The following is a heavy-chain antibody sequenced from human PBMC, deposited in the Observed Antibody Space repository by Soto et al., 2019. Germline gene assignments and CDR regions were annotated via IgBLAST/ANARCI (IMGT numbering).Heavy chain of an antibody. CDR1: GYTFTSYD. V-gene: IGHV1-8*01. J-gene: IGHJ4*02. D-gene: IGHD3-22*01. Sequence: GPSVKVSCKASGYTFTSYDINWVRQATGQGLEWMGWMNPNSGNTGYAQKFQGRVTMTRNTSISTAYMELSSLRSEDTAVYYCARVHPDYYDSSGYYLARDYWGQGTLVTVSS. CDR2: MNPNSGNT. CDR3: ARVHPDYYDSSGYYLARDY.